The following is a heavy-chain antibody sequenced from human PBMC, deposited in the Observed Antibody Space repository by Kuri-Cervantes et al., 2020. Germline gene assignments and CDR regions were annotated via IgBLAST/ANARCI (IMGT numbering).Heavy chain of an antibody. V-gene: IGHV3-53*05. CDR2: IYSGGST. CDR1: GFTVSSNY. Sequence: GESLKISCAASGFTVSSNYMSWVRQAPGKGLERVSVIYSGGSTYYADSVKGRFTISRDNSKNTLYLQMNSLRAEDTAVYYCARDGDSSGYWPYYYYGMDVWGQGTTVTVSS. CDR3: ARDGDSSGYWPYYYYGMDV. J-gene: IGHJ6*02. D-gene: IGHD3-22*01.